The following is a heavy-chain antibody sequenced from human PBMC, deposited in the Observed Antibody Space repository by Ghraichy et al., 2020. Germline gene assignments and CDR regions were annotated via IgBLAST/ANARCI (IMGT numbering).Heavy chain of an antibody. V-gene: IGHV1-18*01. CDR2: ISVYTGAI. Sequence: ASVKVSCKVSGSTFINYGISWVRQAPVQGLEWMSWISVYTGAINYAQNFQGRVTMTTDTSTSTVYMQLRSLTSDDSAVYYCARGGLSVADGLDVWGQGTTVTVSS. J-gene: IGHJ6*02. CDR3: ARGGLSVADGLDV. CDR1: GSTFINYG. D-gene: IGHD3-10*01.